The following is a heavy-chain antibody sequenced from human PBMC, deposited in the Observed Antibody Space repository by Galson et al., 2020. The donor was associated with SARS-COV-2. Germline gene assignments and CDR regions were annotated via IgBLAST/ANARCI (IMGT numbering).Heavy chain of an antibody. CDR2: ISAYNGNT. D-gene: IGHD4-17*01. CDR3: ARDRPPGWTTPGQLPTRLTFDY. CDR1: GYTFTSYG. J-gene: IGHJ4*02. V-gene: IGHV1-18*01. Sequence: ASVKVSCKASGYTFTSYGISWVRQAPGQGLEWMGWISAYNGNTNYAQKLQGRVTMTTDTSTSTAYMELRSLRSDDTAVYYCARDRPPGWTTPGQLPTRLTFDYWGQGTLVTVSS.